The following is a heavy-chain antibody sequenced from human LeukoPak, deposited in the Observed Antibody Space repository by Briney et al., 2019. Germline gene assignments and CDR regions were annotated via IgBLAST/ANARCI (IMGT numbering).Heavy chain of an antibody. D-gene: IGHD3-22*01. CDR3: ARGGFGMIVDDAFDI. J-gene: IGHJ3*02. CDR2: INQDGSAK. V-gene: IGHV3-7*03. CDR1: GFMFTSYW. Sequence: SGGSLRLSCAASGFMFTSYWMSWVRQAPGKGLEWVANINQDGSAKYYVDSVKGRFTISRDNAKNSLYLQMNSLRAEDTALYHCARGGFGMIVDDAFDIWGQGTMVTVSS.